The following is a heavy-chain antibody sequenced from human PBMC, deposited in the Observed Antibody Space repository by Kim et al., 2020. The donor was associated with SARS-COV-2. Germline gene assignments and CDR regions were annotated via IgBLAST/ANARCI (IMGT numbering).Heavy chain of an antibody. CDR1: GYTFTGYY. Sequence: ASVKVSCKASGYTFTGYYIHWVRQAPGQGLEWMGRINPDSGGTNYAQRFQGRVTMTRDTSISTAYMDLSSLRSDDTAVYYCARDRVTARHYWFDPWGQGTLVTVSS. V-gene: IGHV1-2*06. CDR3: ARDRVTARHYWFDP. D-gene: IGHD6-6*01. CDR2: INPDSGGT. J-gene: IGHJ5*02.